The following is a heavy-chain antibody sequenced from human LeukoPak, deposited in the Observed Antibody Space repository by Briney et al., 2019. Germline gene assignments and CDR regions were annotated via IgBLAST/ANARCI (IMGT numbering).Heavy chain of an antibody. CDR3: ASLPYYYDSSGPKSHFDY. Sequence: SETLSLTCTVSGGSISSYYWSWIRQPPGKGLEWIGYIYYSGSTNYNPSLKSRVTISVDTSKNQFSLKLSSVTAADTAVYYCASLPYYYDSSGPKSHFDYWGQGTLVTVSS. J-gene: IGHJ4*02. CDR1: GGSISSYY. CDR2: IYYSGST. D-gene: IGHD3-22*01. V-gene: IGHV4-59*12.